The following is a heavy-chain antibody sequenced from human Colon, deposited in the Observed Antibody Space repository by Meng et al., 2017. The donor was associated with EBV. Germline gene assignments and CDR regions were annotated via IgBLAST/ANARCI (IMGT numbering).Heavy chain of an antibody. D-gene: IGHD2-21*02. CDR2: IYHSGST. CDR1: GGSLSSRNW. CDR3: ARVGAYCGGDCYHPR. V-gene: IGHV4-4*02. Sequence: GSGPGLVNPSGALSLPCAVSGGSLSSRNWGGWVRQPPGKGLEWIGEIYHSGSTNYNPSLKSRVTISVDESKNQFSLRLSSVTAADTAVYYCARVGAYCGGDCYHPRWGQGTLVTVSS. J-gene: IGHJ4*02.